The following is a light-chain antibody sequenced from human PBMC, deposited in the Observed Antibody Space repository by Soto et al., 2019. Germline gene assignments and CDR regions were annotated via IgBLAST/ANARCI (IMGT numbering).Light chain of an antibody. CDR3: QQYSIFALS. J-gene: IGKJ4*01. CDR2: GVS. V-gene: IGKV3-20*01. Sequence: EIVLAQSPDTLSLSPGERATLSCRASQSVSNYLAWYQQKPGQAPRLLIYGVSSRATGIPDRFSGSGSGTDFTLTISRLETKDYAVYYCQQYSIFALSFGGGTKVEIK. CDR1: QSVSNY.